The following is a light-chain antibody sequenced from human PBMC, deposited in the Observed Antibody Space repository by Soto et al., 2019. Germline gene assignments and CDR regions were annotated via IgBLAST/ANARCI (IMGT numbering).Light chain of an antibody. CDR2: AAS. CDR3: QQSYSSPIT. CDR1: QRIGGS. V-gene: IGKV1-39*01. J-gene: IGKJ5*01. Sequence: DIQMTQSPSSLSASVGDRVSITCRASQRIGGSLTCYQHLPGKAPKLLIFAASGLQSAVASRFRGSGSGTDFTLTISSLQPEDFATDECQQSYSSPITFGQGTRLE.